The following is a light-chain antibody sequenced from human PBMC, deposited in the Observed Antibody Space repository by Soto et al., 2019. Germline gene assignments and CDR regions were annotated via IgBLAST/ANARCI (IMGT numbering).Light chain of an antibody. Sequence: EIVLTQSPGTLSVSPGERVTLSCRASQSVSSNYLAWYQQRPGQAPRLLIFGASYRATGIPDRFSGSGSGTDFTFTISRLELEDFAVYYCQQYSNSPPEFTFGPGTKVDTK. J-gene: IGKJ3*01. V-gene: IGKV3-20*01. CDR1: QSVSSNY. CDR2: GAS. CDR3: QQYSNSPPEFT.